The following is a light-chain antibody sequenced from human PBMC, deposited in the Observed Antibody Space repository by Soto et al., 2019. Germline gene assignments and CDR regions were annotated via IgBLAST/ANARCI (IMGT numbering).Light chain of an antibody. CDR3: SAYTARSTLV. CDR2: GVR. Sequence: ALTQPASVSGSAGQSITISCSGTMRDVGAYNLVSWYQQHPGTAPKLIIYGVRNRPSGISSRFSGSRSGNTASLTISGLQSEDEGDYYCSAYTARSTLVFGGGTKVTVL. CDR1: MRDVGAYNL. V-gene: IGLV2-14*01. J-gene: IGLJ3*02.